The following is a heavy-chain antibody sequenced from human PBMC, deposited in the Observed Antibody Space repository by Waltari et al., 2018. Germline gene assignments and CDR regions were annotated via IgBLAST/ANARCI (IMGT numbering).Heavy chain of an antibody. CDR1: GFTFSSYT. D-gene: IGHD1-26*01. CDR3: ATNVWATGSPMMDN. CDR2: IHSGGNEK. Sequence: EVELVESGGGLVKPGGSLRLSCAASGFTFSSYTMNWVRQAPGKGLEWVSCIHSGGNEKYYADSLKGRFTVSRDNAKNSLFLQINSLRAEDTALYYCATNVWATGSPMMDNWGQGTLVTVSS. J-gene: IGHJ4*02. V-gene: IGHV3-21*01.